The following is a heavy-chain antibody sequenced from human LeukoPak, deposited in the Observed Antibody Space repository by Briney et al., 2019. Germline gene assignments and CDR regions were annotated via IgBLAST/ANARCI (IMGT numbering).Heavy chain of an antibody. V-gene: IGHV3-30*18. CDR2: ISYDGSNK. D-gene: IGHD5-12*01. CDR3: AKARYSGYDTRGVVDY. J-gene: IGHJ4*02. CDR1: GFTFSSYG. Sequence: GGSLRLSCAASGFTFSSYGMHWVRQAPGKGLERVAVISYDGSNKYYADSVKGRFTISRDNSKNTLYLQINSLRAEDTAVYYCAKARYSGYDTRGVVDYWGQGTLVTVSS.